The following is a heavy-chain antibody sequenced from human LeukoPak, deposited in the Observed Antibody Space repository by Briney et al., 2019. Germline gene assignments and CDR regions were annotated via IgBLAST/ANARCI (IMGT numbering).Heavy chain of an antibody. CDR3: ARGIVGAHNCLNAFDL. D-gene: IGHD1-26*01. CDR1: GGTFSSYA. Sequence: ASVKVSCKASGGTFSSYAISWVRQAPGQGLEWMGGIIPIFGTANYAQKFQGRVTITADESTSTAYMELSSLRSEDTAVYYCARGIVGAHNCLNAFDLWGQGTMVSVSS. J-gene: IGHJ3*01. V-gene: IGHV1-69*13. CDR2: IIPIFGTA.